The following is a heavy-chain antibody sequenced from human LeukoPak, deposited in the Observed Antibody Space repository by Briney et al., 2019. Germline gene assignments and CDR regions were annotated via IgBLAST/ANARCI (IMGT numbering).Heavy chain of an antibody. Sequence: GGSLRLSCAASGFTVSINYMSWVRQAPGKGLEWVSVIYSGGSTYYADSVKGRFTISRDNSKNTLYLQMNSLRAEDTAVYYCARVAHYYDSSGYYSWAFDIWGQGTMVTVSS. D-gene: IGHD3-22*01. CDR3: ARVAHYYDSSGYYSWAFDI. CDR2: IYSGGST. V-gene: IGHV3-66*01. CDR1: GFTVSINY. J-gene: IGHJ3*02.